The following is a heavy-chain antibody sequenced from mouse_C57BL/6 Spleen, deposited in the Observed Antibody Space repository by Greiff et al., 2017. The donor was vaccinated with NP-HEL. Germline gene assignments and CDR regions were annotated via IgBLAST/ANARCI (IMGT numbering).Heavy chain of an antibody. CDR3: ARHDSSVYPYAMDY. V-gene: IGHV5-6-4*01. D-gene: IGHD3-2*02. J-gene: IGHJ4*01. Sequence: EVKLVESGGGLVKPGGSLKLSCAASGFTFSSYTMSWVRQTPEKRLEWVATISSGGSYTYYPDSVKGRFTISRDNAKNTLYLQMSSLKSEDTAMYYCARHDSSVYPYAMDYWGQGTSVTVSS. CDR2: ISSGGSYT. CDR1: GFTFSSYT.